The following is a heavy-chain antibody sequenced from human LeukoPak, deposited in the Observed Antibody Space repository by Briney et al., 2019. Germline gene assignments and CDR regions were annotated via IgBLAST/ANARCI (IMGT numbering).Heavy chain of an antibody. J-gene: IGHJ4*02. D-gene: IGHD3-16*01. CDR1: GGSFISYC. V-gene: IGHV4-34*01. Sequence: SQTLSPTCAIYGGSFISYCWGSIRLHPGEWREWIGEINHSGSTNYNPSLKSRVTISVDTSKNQFSLNLSSLTAADTAVYYCARVSPAGITFGGPTIYWGQGTLVTVSS. CDR2: INHSGST. CDR3: ARVSPAGITFGGPTIY.